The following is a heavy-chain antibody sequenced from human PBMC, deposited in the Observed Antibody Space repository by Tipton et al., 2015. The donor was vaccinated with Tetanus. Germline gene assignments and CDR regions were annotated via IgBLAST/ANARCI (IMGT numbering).Heavy chain of an antibody. V-gene: IGHV3-30-3*01. CDR3: AREGLVPGPAKLSYFDS. D-gene: IGHD6-25*01. Sequence: SLRLSCVADGVTFSRDIMHWVRQAPGKGLEWVAEISSDGNKESYRDSVKGRFTISRDNSQSTLFLQMNSLRPEDTGTYYCAREGLVPGPAKLSYFDSWGQGTRVIVSS. CDR1: GVTFSRDI. J-gene: IGHJ4*02. CDR2: ISSDGNKE.